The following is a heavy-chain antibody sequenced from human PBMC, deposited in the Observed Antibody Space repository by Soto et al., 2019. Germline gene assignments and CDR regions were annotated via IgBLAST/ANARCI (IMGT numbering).Heavy chain of an antibody. CDR3: ARGTGRYFDL. D-gene: IGHD1-1*01. V-gene: IGHV4-4*07. CDR1: VDSIGNFY. J-gene: IGHJ2*01. Sequence: LSLTCAISVDSIGNFYWSWIRQPAGKGLESLGRLSASGRTNYSPSLQSRVTMSLDRSKNRFSLRLTSVSAADTAVYFCARGTGRYFDLWGRGTLVTVSS. CDR2: LSASGRT.